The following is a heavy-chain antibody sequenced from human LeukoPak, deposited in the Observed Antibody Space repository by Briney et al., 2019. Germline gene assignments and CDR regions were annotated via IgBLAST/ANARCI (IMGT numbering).Heavy chain of an antibody. CDR2: IYHSGST. CDR1: GGSISSSNW. CDR3: ARRYSSGWYAPGY. Sequence: PSETLSLTCAVSGGSISSSNWWSWVRQPPGKGLEWIGEIYHSGSTNYNPSLKSRVTISVDKSKNQFSLKLSSVTAADTAVYYCARRYSSGWYAPGYWGQGTPVTVSS. J-gene: IGHJ4*02. V-gene: IGHV4-4*02. D-gene: IGHD6-19*01.